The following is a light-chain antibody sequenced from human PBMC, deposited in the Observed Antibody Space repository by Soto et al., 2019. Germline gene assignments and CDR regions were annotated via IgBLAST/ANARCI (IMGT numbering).Light chain of an antibody. CDR1: QSLLHRNGNNY. J-gene: IGKJ4*01. Sequence: DIVLTQSPLSLPVTPGEPASISCRSSQSLLHRNGNNYLDWYLQNPGQSPQLLIYLASNRAYGVPDRFSGSGSGTDFTLKISRVEPEDVGIYYCMHAIHPPVTFGGGTRVEIK. CDR2: LAS. V-gene: IGKV2-28*01. CDR3: MHAIHPPVT.